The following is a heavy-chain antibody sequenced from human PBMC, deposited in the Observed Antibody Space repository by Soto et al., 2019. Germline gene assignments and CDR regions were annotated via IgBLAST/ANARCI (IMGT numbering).Heavy chain of an antibody. D-gene: IGHD2-2*02. V-gene: IGHV3-15*01. CDR3: TTDTVCSSTSCYMGAYYYGMDV. Sequence: GSLRLSCAASGFTFSNAWMSWVRQAPGKGLEWVGRIKSKTDGGTTDYAAPVKGRFTISRDDSKNTLYPQMNSLKTEDTAVYYCTTDTVCSSTSCYMGAYYYGMDVWGQGTTVTVSS. CDR2: IKSKTDGGTT. CDR1: GFTFSNAW. J-gene: IGHJ6*02.